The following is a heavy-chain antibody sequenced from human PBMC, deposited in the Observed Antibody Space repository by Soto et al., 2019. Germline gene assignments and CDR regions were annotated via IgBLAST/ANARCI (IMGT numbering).Heavy chain of an antibody. D-gene: IGHD6-19*01. CDR3: AKVGISVAGDNDAFDI. CDR2: ISGSGGST. CDR1: GFTFSSYA. V-gene: IGHV3-23*01. J-gene: IGHJ3*02. Sequence: PGGSLRLSCAASGFTFSSYAMSWVRQAPGKGLEWVSAISGSGGSTYYADSVKGRFTISRDNSKNTLYLQMNSLRAEDTAVYYCAKVGISVAGDNDAFDIWGQGTMVTVSS.